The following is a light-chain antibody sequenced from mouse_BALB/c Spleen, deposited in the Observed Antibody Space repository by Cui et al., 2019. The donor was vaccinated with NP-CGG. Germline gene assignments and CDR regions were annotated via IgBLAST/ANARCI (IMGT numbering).Light chain of an antibody. CDR3: ALWYSNHWV. Sequence: VVVTQESAPTTSPGETVTLTCRSSTGAVTTNNYANWVQEKPDPLFTGLIGGTNNRAPGVPARFSGSLIGDKAALTITGAQTEDETIYFCALWYSNHWVFGGGTKLTVL. J-gene: IGLJ1*01. V-gene: IGLV1*01. CDR1: TGAVTTNNY. CDR2: GTN.